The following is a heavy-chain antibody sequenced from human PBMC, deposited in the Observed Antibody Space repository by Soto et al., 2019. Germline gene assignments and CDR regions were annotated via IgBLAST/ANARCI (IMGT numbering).Heavy chain of an antibody. CDR3: ARVPTFGTPLAPNWFDP. D-gene: IGHD3-16*01. J-gene: IGHJ5*02. CDR2: IIPIFGTA. Sequence: SGKVSCKASGGTFSSYAISWLRQAPGQGLEWMGGIIPIFGTANYAQKFQGRVTITADESTSTAYMELSSLRSEDTAVYYCARVPTFGTPLAPNWFDPWGQGTLVTVSS. CDR1: GGTFSSYA. V-gene: IGHV1-69*13.